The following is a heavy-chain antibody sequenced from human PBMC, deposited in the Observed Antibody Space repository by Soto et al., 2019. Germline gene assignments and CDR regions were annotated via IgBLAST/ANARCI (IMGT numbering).Heavy chain of an antibody. CDR3: ARVSDY. CDR2: IYYNGNT. V-gene: IGHV4-59*08. Sequence: SETLSLTCTVSGASISSYYWNWIRQSPGKGLEWIGHIYYNGNTKYTPFLESRLTISVDTSKNQFSLKLSSVTAAVTAVYYCARVSDYWGQGILVT. J-gene: IGHJ4*02. CDR1: GASISSYY.